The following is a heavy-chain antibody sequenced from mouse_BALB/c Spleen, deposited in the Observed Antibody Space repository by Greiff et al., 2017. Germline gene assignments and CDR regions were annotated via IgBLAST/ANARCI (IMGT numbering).Heavy chain of an antibody. V-gene: IGHV5-9-4*01. CDR3: ARDPYGNRAY. CDR1: GFTFSSYA. J-gene: IGHJ3*01. Sequence: EVQLVESGGGLVKPGGSLKLSCAASGFTFSSYAMSWVRQSPEKRLEWVAEISSGGSYTYYPDTVTGRFTISRDNAKNTLYLEMSSLRSEDTAMYYCARDPYGNRAYWGQGTLVTVSA. D-gene: IGHD2-1*01. CDR2: ISSGGSYT.